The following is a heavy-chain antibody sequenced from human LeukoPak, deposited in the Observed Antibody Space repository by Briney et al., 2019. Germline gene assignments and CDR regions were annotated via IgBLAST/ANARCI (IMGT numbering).Heavy chain of an antibody. CDR3: ARVTDSSGSSPFDY. V-gene: IGHV3-11*04. CDR1: GFTFSDYY. Sequence: GGSLRLSCAASGFTFSDYYMSWIRQALGKGLEWVSYISRSGSTIYYADSVKGRFTISRDNAKNSLYLQMNSLRAEDTAVYYCARVTDSSGSSPFDYWGQGTLVTVSS. D-gene: IGHD3-22*01. CDR2: ISRSGSTI. J-gene: IGHJ4*02.